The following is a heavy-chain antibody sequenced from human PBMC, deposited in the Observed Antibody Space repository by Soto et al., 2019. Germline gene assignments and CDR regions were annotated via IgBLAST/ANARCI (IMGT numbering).Heavy chain of an antibody. D-gene: IGHD3-3*01. J-gene: IGHJ4*02. CDR3: AKGQYYDFWSGYPSPDY. Sequence: GGSLRLSCAASGFTFDDYTMHWVRQAPGKGLEWVSLISWDGGSTYYADSVKGRFTISRDNSKNSLYLQMNSLRTEDTALYYCAKGQYYDFWSGYPSPDYWGQGTLVTVSS. CDR2: ISWDGGST. V-gene: IGHV3-43*01. CDR1: GFTFDDYT.